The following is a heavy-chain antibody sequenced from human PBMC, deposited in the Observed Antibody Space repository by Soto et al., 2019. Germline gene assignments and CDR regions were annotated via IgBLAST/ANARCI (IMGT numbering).Heavy chain of an antibody. Sequence: GGSLRLSCSASGFTFSSYAMHWVRQAPGKGLEYVSAISSNGGSTYYADSVKGRFTISRDNSKNTLYLQMSSLRAEDTAVYYCVKEHIVRRGVVVTAIRGNYFDYWGQGTLVTVSS. J-gene: IGHJ4*02. CDR2: ISSNGGST. CDR1: GFTFSSYA. V-gene: IGHV3-64D*08. CDR3: VKEHIVRRGVVVTAIRGNYFDY. D-gene: IGHD2-21*02.